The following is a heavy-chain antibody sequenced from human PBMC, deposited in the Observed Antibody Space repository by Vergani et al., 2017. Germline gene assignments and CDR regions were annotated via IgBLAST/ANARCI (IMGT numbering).Heavy chain of an antibody. CDR2: INHSGST. CDR3: AREEQRDNWFDP. CDR1: GGSFSGYY. V-gene: IGHV4-34*01. D-gene: IGHD6-25*01. J-gene: IGHJ5*02. Sequence: QVQLQQWGAGLLKPSETLSLTCAVYGGSFSGYYWSWIRQPPGKGLEWIGEINHSGSTNYNPSLKSRVTISVDTSKNQFSLKLSSVTAADTAVYYCAREEQRDNWFDPWGQGTLVTVSS.